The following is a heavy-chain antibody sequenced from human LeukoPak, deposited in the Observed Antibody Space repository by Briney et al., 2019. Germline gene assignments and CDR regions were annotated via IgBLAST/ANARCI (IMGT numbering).Heavy chain of an antibody. V-gene: IGHV1-69*04. CDR2: IIPILGIA. Sequence: ASVKVSCKASGGTFSSYAISWVRQAPGQGLEWMGRIIPILGIANYAQKFQGRVTITADKTTSTAYMELSSLRSEDTAVYYCARGTADYYYGMDVWGQGTTVTVSS. J-gene: IGHJ6*02. CDR3: ARGTADYYYGMDV. CDR1: GGTFSSYA.